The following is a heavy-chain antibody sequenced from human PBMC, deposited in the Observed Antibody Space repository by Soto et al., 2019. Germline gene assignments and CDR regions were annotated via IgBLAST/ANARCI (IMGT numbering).Heavy chain of an antibody. D-gene: IGHD3-10*01. J-gene: IGHJ6*03. CDR3: ARGLRLWFGEITRRGGYYSDTDV. V-gene: IGHV4-34*01. CDR2: INDRGNI. Sequence: QVQLQQWGAGLLKPSETLSLTCAVYGGSFSGYQWCWMRQTPGKGLVWIGEINDRGNINYNPSINRRVSFFLELLRQQISLKLSPVPAADTAVYCCARGLRLWFGEITRRGGYYSDTDVWGKATAVSVSS. CDR1: GGSFSGYQ.